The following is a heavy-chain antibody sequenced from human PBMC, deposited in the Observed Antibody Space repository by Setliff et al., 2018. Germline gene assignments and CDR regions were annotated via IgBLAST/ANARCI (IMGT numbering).Heavy chain of an antibody. CDR3: AREGVDTRSSTDYRYYMDV. J-gene: IGHJ6*03. Sequence: SVKVSCKTSGFRFTSFGFSWVRQAPGQGLEWMGGIIPLFGTTNYAQQFQGRVTIITDESTSTAYMELTSLRTEDTAVYYCAREGVDTRSSTDYRYYMDVWGKGTTVTVSS. D-gene: IGHD5-18*01. CDR1: GFRFTSFG. V-gene: IGHV1-69*05. CDR2: IIPLFGTT.